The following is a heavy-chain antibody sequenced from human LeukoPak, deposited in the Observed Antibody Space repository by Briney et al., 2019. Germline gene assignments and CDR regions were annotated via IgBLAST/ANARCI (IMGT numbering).Heavy chain of an antibody. CDR2: IIPRFDTA. CDR3: ARLITMVRGGSTMDV. Sequence: SVKVSCKASEGTINNYAIFWVRQAPGQRLEWLGGIIPRFDTANYAQKFQDRVTITADKSTSTAYMDLSSLKSEGTAVYYCARLITMVRGGSTMDVWGKGTTVTVSS. CDR1: EGTINNYA. V-gene: IGHV1-69*06. J-gene: IGHJ6*03. D-gene: IGHD3-10*01.